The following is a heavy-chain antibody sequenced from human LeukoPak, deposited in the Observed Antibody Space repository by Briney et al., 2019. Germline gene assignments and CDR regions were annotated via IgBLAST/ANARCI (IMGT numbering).Heavy chain of an antibody. CDR3: AKAAQYASRGRWCFDP. D-gene: IGHD2-2*01. V-gene: IGHV3-9*01. CDR2: ISWNSGNT. J-gene: IGHJ5*02. Sequence: GGSLRLSCAASGFNFGDYAMHWVRQGPGKGLEWVSGISWNSGNTGYADSVKGRFTISRDNARKSLYLQMNSLRAEDTALYYWAKAAQYASRGRWCFDPWGQGTLVTVSS. CDR1: GFNFGDYA.